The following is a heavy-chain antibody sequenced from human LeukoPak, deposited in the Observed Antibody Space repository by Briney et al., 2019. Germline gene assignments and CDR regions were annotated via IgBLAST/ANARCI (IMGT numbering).Heavy chain of an antibody. CDR1: GGSINTYY. D-gene: IGHD6-13*01. V-gene: IGHV3-23*01. CDR2: ISGSGDST. J-gene: IGHJ4*02. Sequence: ETLSLTCTVSGGSINTYYWSWIRQPPGKGLEWVSGISGSGDSTYFADSVKGRFTISRDNSKNMLYLQMNSLRAEDTAVYYCAKFGGIPAAGNWGQGTLVTVSS. CDR3: AKFGGIPAAGN.